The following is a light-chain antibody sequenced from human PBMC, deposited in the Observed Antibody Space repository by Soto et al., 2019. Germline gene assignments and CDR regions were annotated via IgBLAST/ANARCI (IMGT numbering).Light chain of an antibody. CDR1: QGIRYD. CDR2: AAS. V-gene: IGKV1-6*01. Sequence: AIPMTQSPSSLSASVGDRVTITCRAGQGIRYDVAWYQQKPGRAPKLLIYAASNLQSGVPSRFSGSGSGSDFTLTISSLQPEDFATYYCLQDYGYPRTFGQGTKVEI. J-gene: IGKJ1*01. CDR3: LQDYGYPRT.